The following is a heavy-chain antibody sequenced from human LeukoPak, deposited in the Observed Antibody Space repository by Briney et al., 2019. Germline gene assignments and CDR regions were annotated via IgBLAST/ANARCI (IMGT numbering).Heavy chain of an antibody. J-gene: IGHJ5*01. Sequence: SETLSLTCTVSGGSISSGGYYWGWIRQPPGKGLEWIGSISYSGSTDYNPSLKSRVTIFVDTSKNQFSLKLTSVTAANGGVYYCARQYSSGWPWFDPWGQGTLVTVSS. V-gene: IGHV4-39*01. D-gene: IGHD6-19*01. CDR1: GGSISSGGYY. CDR2: ISYSGST. CDR3: ARQYSSGWPWFDP.